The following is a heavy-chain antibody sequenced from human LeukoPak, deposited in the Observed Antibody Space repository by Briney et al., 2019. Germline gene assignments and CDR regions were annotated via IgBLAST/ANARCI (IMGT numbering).Heavy chain of an antibody. J-gene: IGHJ4*02. D-gene: IGHD3-3*01. Sequence: PGGSLRLSCAASGFTFSSYSMNWVRQAPGKGLEWVSSISSSSSYIYYADSVKGRFTISRDNAKNSLYLQMNSLRAEDTAVYYCARAAHTIFGEPNEFDYRGQGTLVTVSS. CDR1: GFTFSSYS. CDR3: ARAAHTIFGEPNEFDY. V-gene: IGHV3-21*01. CDR2: ISSSSSYI.